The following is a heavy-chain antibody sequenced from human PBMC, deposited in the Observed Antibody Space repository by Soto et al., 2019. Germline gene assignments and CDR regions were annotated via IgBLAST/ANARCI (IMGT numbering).Heavy chain of an antibody. Sequence: GESLKISCAASGFTFSSYGMHWGRQAPCKGLEWVAVIWYDGSNKYYADSVKGRFTISRDNSKNTLYLQMNSLRAEDTAVYYCARDFDGGSYNYYYGMDVWGQGTTVTVSS. J-gene: IGHJ6*02. CDR3: ARDFDGGSYNYYYGMDV. CDR2: IWYDGSNK. CDR1: GFTFSSYG. V-gene: IGHV3-33*01. D-gene: IGHD1-26*01.